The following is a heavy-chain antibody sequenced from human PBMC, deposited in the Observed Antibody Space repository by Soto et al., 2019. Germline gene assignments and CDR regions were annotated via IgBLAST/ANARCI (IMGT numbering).Heavy chain of an antibody. J-gene: IGHJ6*02. Sequence: GGSLRLSCAASGFTFSSYGMHWVRQAPGKGLEWVAVISYDGSNKYYADSVKGRFTISRDNSKNTLYLQMNSLRAEDTAVYYCAKDLGEISPYGMDVWGQGTTVTVSS. V-gene: IGHV3-30*18. D-gene: IGHD3-3*02. CDR3: AKDLGEISPYGMDV. CDR2: ISYDGSNK. CDR1: GFTFSSYG.